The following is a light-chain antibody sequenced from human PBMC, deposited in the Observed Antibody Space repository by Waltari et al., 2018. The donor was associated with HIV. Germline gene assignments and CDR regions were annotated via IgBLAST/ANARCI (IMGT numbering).Light chain of an antibody. CDR1: SGHSIYA. V-gene: IGLV4-69*01. J-gene: IGLJ3*02. CDR2: FNSDGSH. CDR3: QTWGTLNLV. Sequence: QLVLPQSPSASASLGASVKLTCPLRSGHSIYAIAWPQQQPEKGPRYLMKFNSDGSHSKGDGIPDRFSGSSSGAERYLTISSLQSEDEADYYCQTWGTLNLVFGGGTKLTVL.